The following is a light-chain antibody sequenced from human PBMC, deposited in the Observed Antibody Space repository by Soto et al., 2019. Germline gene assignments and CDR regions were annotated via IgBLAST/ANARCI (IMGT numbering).Light chain of an antibody. CDR1: SSDVGGYNY. V-gene: IGLV2-14*01. CDR2: EVS. CDR3: SSYTSSSTYV. J-gene: IGLJ1*01. Sequence: QSALTQPASVSGSPGQSSTISCTGTSSDVGGYNYVSWYQQHPRKAPKLMIYEVSNRPSGVSNRFSGSKSGNTASLTISGLQAEAEADYYCSSYTSSSTYVFGTGTKVTVL.